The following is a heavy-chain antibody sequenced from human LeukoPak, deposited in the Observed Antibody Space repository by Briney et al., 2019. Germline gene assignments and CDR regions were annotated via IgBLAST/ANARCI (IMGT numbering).Heavy chain of an antibody. CDR1: GGSISSYY. J-gene: IGHJ4*02. V-gene: IGHV4-59*12. Sequence: PSETLSLTCTVSGGSISSYYWSWIRQPPGKGLEWIGYIYYSGSTNYNPSLKSRVTISVDTSKNQFSLKLSSVTAADTAVYYCARDVKRGSSAAGRPFDYWGQGTLVTVSS. D-gene: IGHD6-13*01. CDR2: IYYSGST. CDR3: ARDVKRGSSAAGRPFDY.